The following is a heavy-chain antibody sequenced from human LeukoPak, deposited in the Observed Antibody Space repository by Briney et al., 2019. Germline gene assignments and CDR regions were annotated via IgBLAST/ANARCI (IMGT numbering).Heavy chain of an antibody. D-gene: IGHD6-19*01. V-gene: IGHV3-33*03. J-gene: IGHJ4*02. CDR2: VWFDGSNK. Sequence: GGSLRLSCVASGFTFSTYGMHWVRQAPGKGLEWVAVVWFDGSNKNYAESVKGRFTISRDNPKNTLYLQMDSLRAEDTAVYYCAIAGYSSGWYFDYWGQGTLVTVSS. CDR3: AIAGYSSGWYFDY. CDR1: GFTFSTYG.